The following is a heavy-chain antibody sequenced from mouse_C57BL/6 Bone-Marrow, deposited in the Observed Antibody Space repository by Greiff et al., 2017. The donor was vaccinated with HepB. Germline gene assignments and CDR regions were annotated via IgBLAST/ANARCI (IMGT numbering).Heavy chain of an antibody. D-gene: IGHD3-2*02. CDR2: ISYDGSN. CDR3: ASRLFDY. V-gene: IGHV3-6*01. CDR1: GYSIISGYY. J-gene: IGHJ2*01. Sequence: EVQLQESGPGLVKPSQSLSLTCSVTGYSIISGYYWNWIRQFPGNKLEWMGYISYDGSNNYNPSLKNRISITRDTSENQFFLKLNSVTTEDTATYYCASRLFDYWGQGTTLTVSS.